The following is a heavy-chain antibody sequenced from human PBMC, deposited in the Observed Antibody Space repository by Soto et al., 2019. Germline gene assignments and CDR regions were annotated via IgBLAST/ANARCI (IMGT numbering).Heavy chain of an antibody. CDR1: GFTFSSYA. V-gene: IGHV3-30-3*01. CDR3: ARDRITGTTGLSDY. J-gene: IGHJ4*02. D-gene: IGHD1-7*01. Sequence: HPGGSLRLSCAASGFTFSSYAMHWVRQAPGKGLEWVAVISYDGSNKYYADSVKGRFTISRDNSKNTLYLQMNSLRAEDTAVYYCARDRITGTTGLSDYWGQGTLVTVSS. CDR2: ISYDGSNK.